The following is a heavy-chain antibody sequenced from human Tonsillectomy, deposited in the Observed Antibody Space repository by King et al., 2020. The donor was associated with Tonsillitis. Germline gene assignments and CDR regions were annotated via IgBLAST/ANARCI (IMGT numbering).Heavy chain of an antibody. CDR3: AREWDGYYYMDV. CDR1: GFTFSSYE. J-gene: IGHJ6*03. Sequence: EVQLVQSGGGLVQPGGSLRLSCAASGFTFSSYEMNWVRQAPGKGLEWVSYISSSGSTIYYADSVKGRFTISRDNAKNSLYLQMNSLRAEDTAVYYCAREWDGYYYMDVWGKGTTVTVSS. CDR2: ISSSGSTI. D-gene: IGHD1-26*01. V-gene: IGHV3-48*03.